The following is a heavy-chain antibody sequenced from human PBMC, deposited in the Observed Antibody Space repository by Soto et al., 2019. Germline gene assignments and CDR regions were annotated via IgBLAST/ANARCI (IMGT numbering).Heavy chain of an antibody. Sequence: QVQLVQSGAEVKKPGSSVKVSCKASGGTFSSYAISWVRQAPGQGLEWMGGIIPIFGTANYAQKFQGRVTITADESTSTAYMELSSLRSEDTAVYYCARDGEYCGGDCYYYLDYWGQGTLVTVSS. D-gene: IGHD2-21*02. CDR1: GGTFSSYA. V-gene: IGHV1-69*01. J-gene: IGHJ4*02. CDR3: ARDGEYCGGDCYYYLDY. CDR2: IIPIFGTA.